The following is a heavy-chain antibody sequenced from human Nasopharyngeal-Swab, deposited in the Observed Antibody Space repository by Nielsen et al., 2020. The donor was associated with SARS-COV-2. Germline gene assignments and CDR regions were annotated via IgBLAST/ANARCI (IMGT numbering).Heavy chain of an antibody. CDR1: GYTFTDYY. CDR2: INPDSGDT. CDR3: ARDYYDNYDSDY. D-gene: IGHD3-22*01. Sequence: ASVKVSCKTSGYTFTDYYIHWLRQVTGQGLEWVGCINPDSGDTQYAQKFQGRVTVTSDRSRSTAYIDLSRLRSDDTAVYYCARDYYDNYDSDYWGQGTLVTVSS. V-gene: IGHV1-2*02. J-gene: IGHJ4*02.